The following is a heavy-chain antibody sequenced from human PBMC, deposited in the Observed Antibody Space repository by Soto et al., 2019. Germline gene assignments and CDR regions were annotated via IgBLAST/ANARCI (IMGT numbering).Heavy chain of an antibody. D-gene: IGHD6-13*01. CDR3: AKDSSSSTSTFYFYYYGMDV. J-gene: IGHJ6*02. Sequence: GGSLRLSCAASGFTFSSYGMHWVRQAPGKGLEGVAVISYVGSNKYYADSVKGRFTISRDNSKNTLYLQMNTLRAEDTAVYYCAKDSSSSTSTFYFYYYGMDVWGQGTTVTVSS. CDR1: GFTFSSYG. CDR2: ISYVGSNK. V-gene: IGHV3-30*18.